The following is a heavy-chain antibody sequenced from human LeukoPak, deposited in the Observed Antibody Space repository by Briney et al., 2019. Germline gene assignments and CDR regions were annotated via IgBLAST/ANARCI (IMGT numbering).Heavy chain of an antibody. V-gene: IGHV4-34*01. D-gene: IGHD6-13*01. Sequence: SETLSLTCGVYGGSFSGYYWSWIRQPPGKGLEWIGEINHSGSTNYNPSLKSRVTISVDTSKNQFSLKLSSVTAADTAVYYCARGLGGIAAAGSYTNWFDPWGQGTLVTVSS. CDR1: GGSFSGYY. J-gene: IGHJ5*02. CDR2: INHSGST. CDR3: ARGLGGIAAAGSYTNWFDP.